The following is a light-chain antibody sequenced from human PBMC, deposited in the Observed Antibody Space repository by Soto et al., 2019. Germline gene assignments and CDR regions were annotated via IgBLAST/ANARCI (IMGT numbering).Light chain of an antibody. CDR1: QSINCC. CDR2: KAS. J-gene: IGKJ2*01. CDR3: QQYNSDPYT. Sequence: DIQMTQSPSTLSASVGDRVTMTCRASQSINCCLAWYQHKPGKAPKLLIYKASSLESGVPSRFSVSGSGTEFTLTISSLQPDDFATYYCQQYNSDPYTFGQGTKVEIK. V-gene: IGKV1-5*03.